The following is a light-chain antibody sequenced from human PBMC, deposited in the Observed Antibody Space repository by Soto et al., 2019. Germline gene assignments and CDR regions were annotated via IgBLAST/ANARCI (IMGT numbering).Light chain of an antibody. J-gene: IGKJ1*01. Sequence: DIVVTQSPATLSASPGERVTLSCRASQFVSSRLAWYQQRPGQVPRLLIYDTSTRAPGISARFSGSGSGTEFTLTVSRLEPEDFAVYYCQQYNSSPRTFGQGTKVEIK. CDR3: QQYNSSPRT. CDR1: QFVSSR. CDR2: DTS. V-gene: IGKV3-15*01.